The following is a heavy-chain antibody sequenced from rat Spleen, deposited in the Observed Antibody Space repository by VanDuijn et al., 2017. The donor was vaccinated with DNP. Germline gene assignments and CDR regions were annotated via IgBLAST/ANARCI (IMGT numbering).Heavy chain of an antibody. CDR1: GFTFSDYY. D-gene: IGHD1-6*01. Sequence: EVQLVESDGGLVQPGRSLKLSCAASGFTFSDYYMAWVRQAPTKGLEWVATISYDGSSTYYRDSVKGRFTISRDNAKSTLYLQMDSLRSEDTATYYCARRTTDYYYYFDYWGQGVMVTVSS. V-gene: IGHV5-29*01. CDR2: ISYDGSST. CDR3: ARRTTDYYYYFDY. J-gene: IGHJ2*01.